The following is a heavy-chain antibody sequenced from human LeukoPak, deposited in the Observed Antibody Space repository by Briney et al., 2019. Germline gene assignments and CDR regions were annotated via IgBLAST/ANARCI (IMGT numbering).Heavy chain of an antibody. CDR1: GYSFTSYW. J-gene: IGHJ5*02. CDR3: ARGGIQLWLHERGRNWFDP. CDR2: IYPGDSDT. Sequence: GESLKISCKGSGYSFTSYWIGWVRQMPGKGLECMGIIYPGDSDTRYSPSFQGQVTISADKSISTAYLQWSSLKASDTAMYYCARGGIQLWLHERGRNWFDPWGQGTLVTVSS. D-gene: IGHD5-18*01. V-gene: IGHV5-51*01.